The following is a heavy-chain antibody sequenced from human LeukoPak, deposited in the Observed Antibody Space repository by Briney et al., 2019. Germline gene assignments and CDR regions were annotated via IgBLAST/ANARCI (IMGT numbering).Heavy chain of an antibody. Sequence: PGGSVRLFCAASGFTCSSYAMSWVRQAPGKGLEGGSAITVSWGRTYYADSVKGRFTISRDNSKNPLYLQMNSLRAEHTAVYYCAKLPKPVAGTLATDYWGQGTLVIVTS. J-gene: IGHJ4*02. V-gene: IGHV3-23*01. D-gene: IGHD6-19*01. CDR2: ITVSWGRT. CDR3: AKLPKPVAGTLATDY. CDR1: GFTCSSYA.